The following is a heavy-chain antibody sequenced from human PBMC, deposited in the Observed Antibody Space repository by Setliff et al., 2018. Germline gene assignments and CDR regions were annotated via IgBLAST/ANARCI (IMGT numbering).Heavy chain of an antibody. Sequence: GGSLRLSCAASGFTFADYGRNWVRQAPGKGLEWLASINPDGSEKYYVDSVKGRFIISRDNAKNSLSLQMNSLRNEDTAVYYCARRQYWGQGTLVTVSS. J-gene: IGHJ4*02. V-gene: IGHV3-7*01. CDR3: ARRQY. D-gene: IGHD4-4*01. CDR1: GFTFADYG. CDR2: INPDGSEK.